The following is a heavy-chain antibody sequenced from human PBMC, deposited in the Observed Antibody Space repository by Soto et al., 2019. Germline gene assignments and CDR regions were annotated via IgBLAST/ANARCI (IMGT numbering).Heavy chain of an antibody. CDR1: GFSFSDYE. Sequence: GSLRLSCAVSGFSFSDYEMNWVRQAPGKGLEWVSYISDGGNDIYYADSVKGRFTISRDDAKNSLYLQMDSLRAEDTGIYYCARDRYGMQPYYFDYWGKGTLVTVSS. CDR3: ARDRYGMQPYYFDY. CDR2: ISDGGNDI. D-gene: IGHD4-17*01. V-gene: IGHV3-48*03. J-gene: IGHJ4*02.